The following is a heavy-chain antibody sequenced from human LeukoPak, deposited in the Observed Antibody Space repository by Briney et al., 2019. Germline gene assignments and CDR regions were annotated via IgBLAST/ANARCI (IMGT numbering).Heavy chain of an antibody. J-gene: IGHJ4*02. Sequence: ASVKVSCKASGYTFTSYYMHWVRQAPGQGLEWMGIINPSGGSTSYAQKFQGRVTMTRDTSTSTVYMELSSLRSEDTAVYYCAREGVAAADTPPHIYYFDYWGQGTLVTVSS. D-gene: IGHD6-13*01. V-gene: IGHV1-46*01. CDR1: GYTFTSYY. CDR2: INPSGGST. CDR3: AREGVAAADTPPHIYYFDY.